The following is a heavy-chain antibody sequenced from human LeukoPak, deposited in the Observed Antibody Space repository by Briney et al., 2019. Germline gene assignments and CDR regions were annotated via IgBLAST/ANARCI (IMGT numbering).Heavy chain of an antibody. CDR3: ARAGYSYGYEGFDY. V-gene: IGHV1-69*04. CDR1: GGTFSSYA. D-gene: IGHD5-18*01. Sequence: GASVKVSCKASGGTFSSYAISWVRQAPGQGLEWMGRIIPILGIANYAQKFQGRVTITADKSTSTAYMELSSLRSEDTAVYYCARAGYSYGYEGFDYWGQGTLVTVSS. J-gene: IGHJ4*02. CDR2: IIPILGIA.